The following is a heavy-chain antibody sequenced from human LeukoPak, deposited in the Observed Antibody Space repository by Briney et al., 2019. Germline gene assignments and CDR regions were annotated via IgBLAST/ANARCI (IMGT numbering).Heavy chain of an antibody. CDR3: AGRKALTGYSNAFFDY. CDR2: IYTSGST. D-gene: IGHD3-9*01. V-gene: IGHV4-61*02. Sequence: PSETLSLTCTVSGGSIGSGSYYWSWIRQPAGKGLEWIGRIYTSGSTNYNPSLKSRVTISVDTSKNQFSPKLSSVTAADTAVYYCAGRKALTGYSNAFFDYWGQGTLVTVSS. CDR1: GGSIGSGSYY. J-gene: IGHJ4*02.